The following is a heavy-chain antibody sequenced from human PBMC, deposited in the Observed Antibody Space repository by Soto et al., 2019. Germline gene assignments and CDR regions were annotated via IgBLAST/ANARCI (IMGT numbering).Heavy chain of an antibody. CDR1: GFSLSTSGVG. D-gene: IGHD3-3*01. V-gene: IGHV2-5*02. J-gene: IGHJ4*02. CDR2: IYWDDDK. Sequence: SGPTLVNPTQTLTLTCTFSGFSLSTSGVGVGWIRQPPGKALEWLALIYWDDDKRYSPSLKSRLTITKDTSKNQVVLTMTNMDPVDTATYYCAHISLGITIFGVVINPRVFSFDYWGQ. CDR3: AHISLGITIFGVVINPRVFSFDY.